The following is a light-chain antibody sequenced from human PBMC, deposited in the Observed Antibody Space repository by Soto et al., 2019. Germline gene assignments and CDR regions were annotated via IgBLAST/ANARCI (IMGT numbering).Light chain of an antibody. CDR2: GAS. Sequence: DIPLTKSPSFLSASVGDRVTITCRASQAIISYLAWYQVKPGKAPKLLIYGASTLESGVTSRVSGSGSGTQFTLTVSSLQPEDYATYYWQHLKSYPLTCGQGTRLEIK. V-gene: IGKV1-9*01. J-gene: IGKJ5*01. CDR1: QAIISY. CDR3: QHLKSYPLT.